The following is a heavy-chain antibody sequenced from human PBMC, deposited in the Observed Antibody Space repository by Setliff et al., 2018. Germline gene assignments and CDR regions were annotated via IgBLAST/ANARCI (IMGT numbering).Heavy chain of an antibody. CDR1: GYTFTGYY. Sequence: GASVKVSCKASGYTFTGYYRHWVRQAPGQGLEWMGRINPNSGGTNYAQKFQGRVTMTRDTSISTAYMELSRLRSDDTAVYYCARIMGIVGDNWFDPWGQGTLVTVSS. D-gene: IGHD1-26*01. CDR2: INPNSGGT. J-gene: IGHJ5*02. CDR3: ARIMGIVGDNWFDP. V-gene: IGHV1-2*06.